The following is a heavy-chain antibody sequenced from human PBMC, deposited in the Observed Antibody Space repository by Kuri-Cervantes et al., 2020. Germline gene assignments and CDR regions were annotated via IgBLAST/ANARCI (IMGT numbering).Heavy chain of an antibody. CDR2: INPSGGST. V-gene: IGHV1-46*01. D-gene: IGHD3-10*01. CDR1: GYTFTSYY. Sequence: ASVKVSCKASGYTFTSYYMHWVRQAPGQGLEWMGIINPSGGSTSYAQKFQGRVTITADESTSTAYMELSSLRSEDTAVYYCASRTYYYGSGSSYGMYVWGQGTTVTVSS. CDR3: ASRTYYYGSGSSYGMYV. J-gene: IGHJ6*02.